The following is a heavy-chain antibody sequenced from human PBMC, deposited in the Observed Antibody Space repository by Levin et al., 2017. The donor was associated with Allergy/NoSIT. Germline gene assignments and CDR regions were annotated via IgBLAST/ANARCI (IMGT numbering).Heavy chain of an antibody. D-gene: IGHD6-19*01. CDR2: ISSSSSYI. V-gene: IGHV3-21*01. Sequence: PGGSLRLSCAASGFTFSSYSMNWVRQAPGKGLEWVSSISSSSSYIYYADSVKGRFTISRDNAKNSLYLQMNSLRAEDTAVYYCARDVIAVASTFVDYWGQGTLVTVSS. CDR1: GFTFSSYS. J-gene: IGHJ4*02. CDR3: ARDVIAVASTFVDY.